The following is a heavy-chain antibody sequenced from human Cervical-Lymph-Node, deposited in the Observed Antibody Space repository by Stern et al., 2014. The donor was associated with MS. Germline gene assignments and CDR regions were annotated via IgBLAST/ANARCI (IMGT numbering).Heavy chain of an antibody. J-gene: IGHJ4*02. CDR1: GFVFRRYA. CDR2: ISYDGRYK. CDR3: AKGGSGSYLD. D-gene: IGHD1-26*01. V-gene: IGHV3-30*04. Sequence: MQLVESGGGVVQPGRSLRLSCAASGFVFRRYALHWVRQAPGKGLEWVALISYDGRYKYYTDSVKGRFTVSRDNSNNTVDLEMNSLRLEDTAVYYCAKGGSGSYLDWGQGSLVTVSS.